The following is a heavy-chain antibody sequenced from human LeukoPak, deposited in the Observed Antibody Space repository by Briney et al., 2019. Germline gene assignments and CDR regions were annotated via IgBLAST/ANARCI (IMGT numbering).Heavy chain of an antibody. V-gene: IGHV3-23*01. CDR1: GFTFSSYA. CDR2: ISGSGGST. Sequence: GGSLRLSCAASGFTFSSYAMSWVRQAPGKGLERVSAISGSGGSTYYADSVKGRFTISRDNSKNTLYLQMNSLRAEDTAVYYCAKVRGYYYDSSGYYYFDYWGQGTLVTVSS. CDR3: AKVRGYYYDSSGYYYFDY. D-gene: IGHD3-22*01. J-gene: IGHJ4*02.